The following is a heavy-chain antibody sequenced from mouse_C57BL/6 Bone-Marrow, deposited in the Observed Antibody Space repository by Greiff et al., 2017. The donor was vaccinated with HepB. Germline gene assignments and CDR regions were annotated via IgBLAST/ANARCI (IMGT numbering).Heavy chain of an antibody. Sequence: EVQLQESGPGLVKPSQSLSLTCSVTGYSITSGYYWNWIRQFPGNKLEWMGYISYDGSNNYNPSLKNRISLTRDTSKNQFFLKLNSVTTEDTATYYCARGLRLDYFDYWGQGTTLTVSS. J-gene: IGHJ2*01. V-gene: IGHV3-6*01. CDR2: ISYDGSN. CDR1: GYSITSGYY. D-gene: IGHD2-2*01. CDR3: ARGLRLDYFDY.